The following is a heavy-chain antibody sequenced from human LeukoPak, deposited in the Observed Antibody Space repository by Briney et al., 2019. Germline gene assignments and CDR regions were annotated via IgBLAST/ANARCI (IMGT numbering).Heavy chain of an antibody. Sequence: ASVKVSCKASGYTFSGYYIRWVRQAPGQGLEWIGWINPNSGGTNYAQNFQGRVTMTSDTSINTAFMELSRLRSDDTAVYYCARSRADIVVAHWFDPWGQGALVTVSS. CDR2: INPNSGGT. J-gene: IGHJ5*02. CDR1: GYTFSGYY. V-gene: IGHV1-2*02. D-gene: IGHD2-2*01. CDR3: ARSRADIVVAHWFDP.